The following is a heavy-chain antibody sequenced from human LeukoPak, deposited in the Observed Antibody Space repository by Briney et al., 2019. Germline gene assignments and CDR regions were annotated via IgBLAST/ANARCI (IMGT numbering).Heavy chain of an antibody. CDR3: AKHIWDILTGYDH. D-gene: IGHD3-9*01. V-gene: IGHV3-23*01. CDR1: GFTFSSYA. J-gene: IGHJ4*02. CDR2: ISGSGGST. Sequence: GRSLRLSCAASGFTFSSYAMSWVRQAPGKGLEWVSGISGSGGSTCYADSVKDRFIISRDNSKNTLYLQMNSLRAEDTAVYYCAKHIWDILTGYDHWGQGTLVTVSS.